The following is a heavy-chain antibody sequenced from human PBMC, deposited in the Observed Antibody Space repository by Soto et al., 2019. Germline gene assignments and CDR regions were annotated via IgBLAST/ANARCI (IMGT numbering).Heavy chain of an antibody. CDR1: GYTLTELS. CDR3: AKDNVLLWFGHFDY. V-gene: IGHV1-24*01. CDR2: FDPEGGET. D-gene: IGHD3-10*01. J-gene: IGHJ4*02. Sequence: ASVKVSCKVSGYTLTELSMHWVRQAPGKGLEWMGAFDPEGGETIYAQKFQGRVTMTEDTSTDTAYMELSSLRSEDTAVYYCAKDNVLLWFGHFDYWGQGTLVTVSS.